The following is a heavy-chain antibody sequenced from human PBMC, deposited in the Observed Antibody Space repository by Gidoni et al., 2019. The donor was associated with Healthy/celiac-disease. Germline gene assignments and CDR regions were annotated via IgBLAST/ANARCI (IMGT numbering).Heavy chain of an antibody. D-gene: IGHD3-16*01. V-gene: IGHV4-39*01. Sequence: QLQLQESGPGLVNPSETLSLTCTVSGSSLSSSSYYWGWIRQPPGKVLEWIGSIYYSRSTYDNQSLKRRVTISVDTSKNQFALKLSYVTAADTAVYYGARLTGSYGGYWGQGTLVTVSS. CDR2: IYYSRST. CDR3: ARLTGSYGGY. J-gene: IGHJ4*02. CDR1: GSSLSSSSYY.